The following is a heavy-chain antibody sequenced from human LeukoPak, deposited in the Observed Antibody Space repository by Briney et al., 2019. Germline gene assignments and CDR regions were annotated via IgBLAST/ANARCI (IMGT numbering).Heavy chain of an antibody. Sequence: SQTLSLTCTVSGGSISSGDYYWSWIRQPPGKGLEWLGYIYYSGSTYYNPSLKSRVTISVDTSKNQFSLKLSSVTAADTAVYYCARVPAALNWFDPWGQGTLVTVSS. J-gene: IGHJ5*02. CDR3: ARVPAALNWFDP. CDR2: IYYSGST. V-gene: IGHV4-30-4*08. D-gene: IGHD2-2*01. CDR1: GGSISSGDYY.